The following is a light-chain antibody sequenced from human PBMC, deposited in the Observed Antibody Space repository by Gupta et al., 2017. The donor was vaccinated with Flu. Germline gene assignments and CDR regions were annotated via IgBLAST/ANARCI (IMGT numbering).Light chain of an antibody. CDR3: QVWDGICEGV. CDR1: NIGSRS. V-gene: IGLV3-21*02. Sequence: SYVLTQPPSVSVAPGPTARISCGGSNIGSRSVQWYQQKPGQAPVMVVYHGSDRPAAIPERFSGSNSDNTATLTVTRVEAGDEADYYCQVWDGICEGVFGGGTKLTVL. CDR2: HGS. J-gene: IGLJ3*02.